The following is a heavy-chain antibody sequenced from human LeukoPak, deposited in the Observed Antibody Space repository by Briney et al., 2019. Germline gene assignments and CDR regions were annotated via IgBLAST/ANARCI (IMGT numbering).Heavy chain of an antibody. V-gene: IGHV1-2*02. CDR2: INPNSGGT. CDR3: VRVKQQLVRNDAFDI. CDR1: GYTFTGYY. J-gene: IGHJ3*02. Sequence: ASVKVSCKASGYTFTGYYMHWVRQAPGQGLEWMGWINPNSGGTNYAQKFQGRVTMTRDTSISTAYMELSRLRSDDTAVYYCVRVKQQLVRNDAFDIWGQGTMVTVSS. D-gene: IGHD6-13*01.